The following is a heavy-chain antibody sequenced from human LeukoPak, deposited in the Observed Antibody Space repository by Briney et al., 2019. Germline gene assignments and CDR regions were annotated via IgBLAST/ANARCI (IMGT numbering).Heavy chain of an antibody. Sequence: SQTLSLTCTVSGGSISSGGYYWSWIRQHPGKGLEWIGYIYYSGSTYYHPSLKSRVTISVDTSKNQFSLKLSSVTAADTAVYYCARRRRVSTFDYWGQGTLVTVSS. D-gene: IGHD2-8*01. CDR2: IYYSGST. J-gene: IGHJ4*02. CDR1: GGSISSGGYY. CDR3: ARRRRVSTFDY. V-gene: IGHV4-31*03.